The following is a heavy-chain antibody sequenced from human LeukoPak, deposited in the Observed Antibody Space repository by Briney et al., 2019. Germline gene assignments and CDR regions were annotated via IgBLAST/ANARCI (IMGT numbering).Heavy chain of an antibody. CDR3: AKVYGYSYGYFDS. Sequence: GGSLRLSCAASGFSFDDYAMYWVRQAPGKGLEWASGISWNSGIIEYADSVKGRFTISRDNAKNSLYLQMNSLRAEDTALYFCAKVYGYSYGYFDSWGQGTLVTVSS. J-gene: IGHJ4*02. V-gene: IGHV3-9*01. CDR1: GFSFDDYA. D-gene: IGHD5-18*01. CDR2: ISWNSGII.